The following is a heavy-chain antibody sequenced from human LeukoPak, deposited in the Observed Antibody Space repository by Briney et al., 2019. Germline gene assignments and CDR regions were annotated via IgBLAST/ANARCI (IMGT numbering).Heavy chain of an antibody. CDR3: AKDKAQYYYGSGTSDY. CDR1: GFTFSSYA. Sequence: GGSLRLSCAASGFTFSSYAMSWVRQAPGKGLEWVSAIRGSGGSTYYAASVTGRFTISRDNSKNTLYLQMNSLRAEDTAIYYCAKDKAQYYYGSGTSDYWGQGTLVTVSS. J-gene: IGHJ4*02. D-gene: IGHD3-10*01. V-gene: IGHV3-23*01. CDR2: IRGSGGST.